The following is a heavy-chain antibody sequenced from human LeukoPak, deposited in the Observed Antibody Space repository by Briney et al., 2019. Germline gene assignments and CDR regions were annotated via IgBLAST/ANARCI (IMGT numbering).Heavy chain of an antibody. CDR3: ARDDNWNDKPFDH. D-gene: IGHD1-20*01. Sequence: PGGSLRLSCAASGFTFNNYAMSWVRQAPGEGLGWVSALSASGGTTYYADSVKGRFTISRDNANNSLYLQMNSLRAEDTALYYCARDDNWNDKPFDHWGQGVLVTVSS. CDR2: LSASGGTT. V-gene: IGHV3-23*01. J-gene: IGHJ4*02. CDR1: GFTFNNYA.